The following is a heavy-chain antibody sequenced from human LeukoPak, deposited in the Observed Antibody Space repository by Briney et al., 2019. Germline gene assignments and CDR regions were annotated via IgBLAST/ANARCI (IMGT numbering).Heavy chain of an antibody. CDR2: FDPEDGET. D-gene: IGHD1-1*01. Sequence: GASVKVSCKVSGYTLTELSMHWVRQAPGKGLEWMGDFDPEDGETIYAQKFQGRVTMTEDTSTDTAYMELSSLRSEDTAVYYCATGLPNWNDVVYWGQGTLVTVSS. V-gene: IGHV1-24*01. CDR1: GYTLTELS. J-gene: IGHJ4*02. CDR3: ATGLPNWNDVVY.